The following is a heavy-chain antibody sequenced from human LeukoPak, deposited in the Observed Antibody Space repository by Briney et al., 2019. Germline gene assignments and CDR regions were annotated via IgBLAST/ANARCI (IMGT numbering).Heavy chain of an antibody. CDR2: LTGGGGGT. D-gene: IGHD1-14*01. J-gene: IGHJ4*02. Sequence: GGSLRLSCAASGFTFSTYAMSWVRQAPGKGLTWVSGLTGGGGGTSYADSVKGRFTISRDNSKNTLYLQMNSLRAEDTAVYYCAKDKGAVTGTFDYWGQGTLVTVSS. V-gene: IGHV3-23*01. CDR1: GFTFSTYA. CDR3: AKDKGAVTGTFDY.